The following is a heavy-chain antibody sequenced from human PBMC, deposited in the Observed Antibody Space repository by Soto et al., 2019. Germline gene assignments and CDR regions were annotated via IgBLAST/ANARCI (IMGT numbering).Heavy chain of an antibody. D-gene: IGHD6-13*01. CDR1: GFTFSSYS. CDR2: ISSSSSTT. J-gene: IGHJ5*02. CDR3: ARDSPYSSSWYDLNWFDP. V-gene: IGHV3-48*02. Sequence: EVQLVESGGGLVQPGGSLRLSCAASGFTFSSYSMNWVRQAPGKGLEWVSYISSSSSTTYYADSVKGRFTISRDNAKNSLYLQINSLRDEDTAVYYCARDSPYSSSWYDLNWFDPWGQGTLVTVSS.